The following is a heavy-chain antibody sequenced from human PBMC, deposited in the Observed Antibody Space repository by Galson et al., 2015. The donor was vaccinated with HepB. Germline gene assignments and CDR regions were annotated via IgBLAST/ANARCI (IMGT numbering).Heavy chain of an antibody. CDR2: TYYRSKWYN. V-gene: IGHV6-1*01. CDR3: ARDRDIVATITPPYFDY. Sequence: CAISGDSVSSNSAAWNWIRQSPSRGLEWLGRTYYRSKWYNDYAVSVKSRISINPDTSKNQFSLQLNSVTPEDTAVYYCARDRDIVATITPPYFDYWGQGTLVTVSS. J-gene: IGHJ4*02. CDR1: GDSVSSNSAA. D-gene: IGHD5-12*01.